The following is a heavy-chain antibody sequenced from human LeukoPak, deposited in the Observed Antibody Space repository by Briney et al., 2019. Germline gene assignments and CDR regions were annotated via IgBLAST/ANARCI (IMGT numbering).Heavy chain of an antibody. CDR2: IYTSGST. J-gene: IGHJ4*02. CDR3: ARQVVAVAGTGYFDY. CDR1: GGSISSYY. Sequence: SETLSLTCTVSGGSISSYYWSWIRQPAGKGLEWIGRIYTSGSTNYNPSLKSRVTMSVGTSKNQFSLKLNSVTAADTAVYFCARQVVAVAGTGYFDYWGQGTLVTVSS. D-gene: IGHD6-19*01. V-gene: IGHV4-4*07.